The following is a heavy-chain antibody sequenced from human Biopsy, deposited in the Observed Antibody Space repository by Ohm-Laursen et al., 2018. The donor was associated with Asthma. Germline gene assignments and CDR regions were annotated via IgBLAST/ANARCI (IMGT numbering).Heavy chain of an antibody. J-gene: IGHJ4*02. D-gene: IGHD3-22*01. CDR1: GFTVSTNG. V-gene: IGHV3-53*01. CDR3: ARGDSSNWSHYYFDY. Sequence: SLRLSCAASGFTVSTNGMSWVRQPPGKGLEWVSVIYSGGGTYYADSVQGRVTISRDNSKNTLSLQMNSLRAEDTAVYYCARGDSSNWSHYYFDYWGRGTLVTVSS. CDR2: IYSGGGT.